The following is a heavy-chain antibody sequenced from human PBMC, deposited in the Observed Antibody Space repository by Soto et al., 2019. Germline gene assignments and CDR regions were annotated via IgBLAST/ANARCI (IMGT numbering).Heavy chain of an antibody. V-gene: IGHV3-30-3*01. J-gene: IGHJ4*02. D-gene: IGHD6-19*01. CDR2: ISYDGSNK. CDR1: GFTFGSYA. CDR3: ARDRRSSGWYTVDY. Sequence: QVQLVESGGGVVQPGRSLRLSCAASGFTFGSYAMHWVRQAPGKGLEWVAVISYDGSNKYYADSVKGRFTISRDNSKNTLYLQMNSLRAEDTAVYYCARDRRSSGWYTVDYWGQGTLVTVSS.